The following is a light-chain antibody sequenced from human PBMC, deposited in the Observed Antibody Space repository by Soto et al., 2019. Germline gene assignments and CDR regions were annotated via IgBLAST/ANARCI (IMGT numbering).Light chain of an antibody. J-gene: IGKJ4*01. Sequence: DIQMTQSPSTLSASVGDRVTITCRARQSVSRWLAWYQKRPGKAPNLLIYKASILESGVPSRFSGSGSGTEFTLTISSLQPDDFATYYCQHYDTYPLTFGGGTKVEIK. CDR2: KAS. CDR1: QSVSRW. V-gene: IGKV1-5*03. CDR3: QHYDTYPLT.